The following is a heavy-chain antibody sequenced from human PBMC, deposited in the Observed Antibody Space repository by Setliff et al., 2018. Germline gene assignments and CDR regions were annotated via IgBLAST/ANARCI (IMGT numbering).Heavy chain of an antibody. D-gene: IGHD2-21*01. CDR3: AKDRHREGGIPKYFDY. V-gene: IGHV3-23*01. Sequence: GGSLRLSCAASGFTFSSYAMSWVRQAPGKGLEWVSAISGSGGSTYYADSVKGRFTISRDNSKNTVYLQMNSLRVEDTAVYFCAKDRHREGGIPKYFDYWGQGTLVTVSS. CDR2: ISGSGGST. CDR1: GFTFSSYA. J-gene: IGHJ4*02.